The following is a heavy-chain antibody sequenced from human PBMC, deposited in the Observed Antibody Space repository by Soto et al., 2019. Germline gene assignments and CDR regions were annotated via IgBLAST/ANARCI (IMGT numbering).Heavy chain of an antibody. CDR1: GDSVSSNSAA. J-gene: IGHJ3*01. V-gene: IGHV6-1*01. D-gene: IGHD6-19*01. Sequence: HSQTLSLTCAISGDSVSSNSAAWNWIRQSPSRGLEWLGRTYDRSKWNNDYAISVKSRITINPDTSKNQFSLQLNSVTPEDTAVYYCARDVAPVAGSLGDVFDVWGQGTMVTVSS. CDR3: ARDVAPVAGSLGDVFDV. CDR2: TYDRSKWNN.